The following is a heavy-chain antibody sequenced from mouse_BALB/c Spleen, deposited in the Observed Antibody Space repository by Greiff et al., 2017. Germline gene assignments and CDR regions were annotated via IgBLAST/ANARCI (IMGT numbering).Heavy chain of an antibody. CDR3: TRDRGGKNY. J-gene: IGHJ2*01. CDR2: ISSGGSYT. Sequence: EVKLMESGGGLVKPGGSLKLSCAASGFTFSSYTMSWVRQTPEKRLEWVATISSGGSYTYYPDSVKGRFTISRDNAKNTLYLQMSSLKSEDTAMYYCTRDRGGKNYWGQGTTLTVSS. V-gene: IGHV5-6-4*01. CDR1: GFTFSSYT.